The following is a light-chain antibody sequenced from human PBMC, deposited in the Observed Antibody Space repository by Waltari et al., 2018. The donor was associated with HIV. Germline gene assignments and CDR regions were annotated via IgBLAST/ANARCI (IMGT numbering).Light chain of an antibody. Sequence: QSVLTQPPSVSGAPGQRVTISCTGSSSNIGAGYDVHWYQQLPGTAPKHLIYSNINRPAGVPNRFSGPKSGSSASLAITGLKDDDEAQYSCQSFDSSLTTSGVIFGGGTKLTVL. CDR1: SSNIGAGYD. CDR3: QSFDSSLTTSGVI. J-gene: IGLJ2*01. V-gene: IGLV1-40*01. CDR2: SNI.